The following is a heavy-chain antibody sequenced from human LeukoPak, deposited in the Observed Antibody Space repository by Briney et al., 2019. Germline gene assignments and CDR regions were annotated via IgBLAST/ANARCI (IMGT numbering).Heavy chain of an antibody. V-gene: IGHV3-30*04. Sequence: GGSLRLSCAASGFSFSSYPMHWVRQAPGKGLEWVAIISYDGSYKSYADSVKGRFTISRDYSYNTLYLQMKSLRTDDTAVYYCARDPLRWLRLGGNWFDPWGQGTLVTVSS. D-gene: IGHD5-12*01. CDR2: ISYDGSYK. CDR1: GFSFSSYP. J-gene: IGHJ5*02. CDR3: ARDPLRWLRLGGNWFDP.